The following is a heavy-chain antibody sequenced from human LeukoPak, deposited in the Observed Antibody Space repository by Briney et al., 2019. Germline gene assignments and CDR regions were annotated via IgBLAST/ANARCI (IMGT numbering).Heavy chain of an antibody. V-gene: IGHV1-46*01. Sequence: ASVKVSCKASGYTFTSCYMHWVRQAPGQGLEWMGIINPSGGSTSYAQKFQGRVTMTRDTSTSTVYMELSSLRSEDTAVYYCARERGYSYGYYYYYYMDVWGKGTTVTVSS. CDR2: INPSGGST. CDR3: ARERGYSYGYYYYYYMDV. D-gene: IGHD5-18*01. CDR1: GYTFTSCY. J-gene: IGHJ6*03.